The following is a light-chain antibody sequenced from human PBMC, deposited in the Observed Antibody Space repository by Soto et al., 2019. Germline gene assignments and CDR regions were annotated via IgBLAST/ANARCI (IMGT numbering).Light chain of an antibody. J-gene: IGLJ1*01. CDR3: SSYTTGGSYV. Sequence: QSALTQPASVSGSPGLSIDISCTGTSRDVGGYNSVSWYQQQPGKVPKLMIYDVSNRPSGVSNRFSGSKSGNTASLTISGLQAEDEGDYYCSSYTTGGSYVFGTGTKVTVL. CDR2: DVS. V-gene: IGLV2-14*01. CDR1: SRDVGGYNS.